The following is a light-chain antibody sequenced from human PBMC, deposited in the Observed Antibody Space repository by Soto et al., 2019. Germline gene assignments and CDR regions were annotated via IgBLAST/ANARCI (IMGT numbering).Light chain of an antibody. CDR1: QSVTGTN. CDR3: HQYGSSLGT. V-gene: IGKV3-20*01. CDR2: DAV. J-gene: IGKJ2*01. Sequence: IVLTQSPVTLSLSPGEGATLSCRASQSVTGTNLAWYQQRAGRAPRLLIYDAVRRATGIPDRFSGSGSGTDFTLTISRLEPEDFAVYYCHQYGSSLGTFGQGTKVEV.